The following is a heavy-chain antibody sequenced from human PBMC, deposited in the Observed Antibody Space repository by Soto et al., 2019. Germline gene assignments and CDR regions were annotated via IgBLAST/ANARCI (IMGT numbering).Heavy chain of an antibody. CDR2: IIPIFGTA. V-gene: IGHV1-69*12. CDR3: ARPTRYYYDSSGQSAWFDP. J-gene: IGHJ5*02. CDR1: GGTFSSYA. D-gene: IGHD3-22*01. Sequence: QVQLVQSGAEVKKPGSSVKVSCKASGGTFSSYAISWVRQAPGQGLEWMGGIIPIFGTANYAQKFQGRVRITADESTSTAYMELSSLRPEDTAVYYCARPTRYYYDSSGQSAWFDPWGQGTLVTVSS.